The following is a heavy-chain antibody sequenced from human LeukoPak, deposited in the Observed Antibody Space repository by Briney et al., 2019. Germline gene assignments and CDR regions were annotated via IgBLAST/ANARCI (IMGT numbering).Heavy chain of an antibody. CDR3: ARVGCSGGACYRSRGAFDI. J-gene: IGHJ3*02. CDR1: GGSISSSNW. Sequence: SETLSLTCAVSGGSISSSNWWSWVRQPPGKGLEWIGEIYHSGSTYDNPSLKSRVTISVNTSKNQFSLKLTSVTAADTAVYYCARVGCSGGACYRSRGAFDIWGQGTMVTVSS. V-gene: IGHV4-4*02. CDR2: IYHSGST. D-gene: IGHD2-15*01.